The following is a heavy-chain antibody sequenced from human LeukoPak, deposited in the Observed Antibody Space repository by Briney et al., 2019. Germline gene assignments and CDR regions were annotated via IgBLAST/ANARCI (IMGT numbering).Heavy chain of an antibody. J-gene: IGHJ4*02. CDR3: ARAYGSGSYYSY. D-gene: IGHD3-10*01. CDR2: IIPIFGTA. CDR1: GGTFSSYA. Sequence: GASVKVSCKASGGTFSSYAISWVRQAPGQGLEWMGGIIPIFGTANYAQKFQGRVTITADKSTSTAYMELSSLRSEDTAVYYCARAYGSGSYYSYWGQGTLVTVSS. V-gene: IGHV1-69*06.